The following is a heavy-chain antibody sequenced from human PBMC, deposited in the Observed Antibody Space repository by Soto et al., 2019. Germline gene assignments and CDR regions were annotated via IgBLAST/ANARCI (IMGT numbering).Heavy chain of an antibody. V-gene: IGHV3-15*07. D-gene: IGHD3-10*01. CDR3: SGEHHARYYYGMDV. J-gene: IGHJ6*02. CDR1: GFTFSNAW. Sequence: VQLVESGGGLVKPGGSLRLSCAASGFTFSNAWMNWVRQAPGKGLEWVGRIKSKTDGGTTDYAAPVKGRFTISRDDSKNTLYLQMNSLKTEDTAVYYCSGEHHARYYYGMDVWGQGTTVTVSS. CDR2: IKSKTDGGTT.